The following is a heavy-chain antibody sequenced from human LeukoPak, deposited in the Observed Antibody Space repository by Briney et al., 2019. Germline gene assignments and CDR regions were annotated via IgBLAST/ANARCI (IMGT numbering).Heavy chain of an antibody. J-gene: IGHJ6*03. Sequence: SETLSLTCTVSGGSISNGGYYWTWIRQHPGKGLEWIGYIYYSGTTYDNPSLKSRVSISVDTSKNQFSLKLSSVPAADTAVYYFARVYHSGPTGYFYYMDVWGKGTTVTVSS. CDR1: GGSISNGGYY. CDR2: IYYSGTT. D-gene: IGHD3-10*01. CDR3: ARVYHSGPTGYFYYMDV. V-gene: IGHV4-31*03.